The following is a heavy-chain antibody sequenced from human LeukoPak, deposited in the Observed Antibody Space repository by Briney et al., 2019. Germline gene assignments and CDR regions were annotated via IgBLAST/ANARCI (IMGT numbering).Heavy chain of an antibody. CDR3: AKRRGLELLYYYYMDV. V-gene: IGHV3-48*01. Sequence: GGSLRLSCAASGFTFSTYWMSWVRQAPGKGLEWVSYISSSSSTIYYADSVKGRFTISRDNSKNTLYLQMNSLRAEDTAVYYCAKRRGLELLYYYYMDVWGKGTTVTVSS. D-gene: IGHD1-7*01. J-gene: IGHJ6*03. CDR1: GFTFSTYW. CDR2: ISSSSSTI.